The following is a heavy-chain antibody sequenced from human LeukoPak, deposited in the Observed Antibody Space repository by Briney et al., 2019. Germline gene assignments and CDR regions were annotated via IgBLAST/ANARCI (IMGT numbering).Heavy chain of an antibody. D-gene: IGHD2-15*01. CDR1: GFTFSSFW. CDR3: VGGHGWLLDN. J-gene: IGHJ4*02. Sequence: GGSLRLSCAASGFTFSSFWMTWVRQAPGKGLEWVANIKEDGSEKYYVDSAKGRFTISRDNAKASLSLQMNFLGVEDTAVYYCVGGHGWLLDNWGQGTLVTVSS. CDR2: IKEDGSEK. V-gene: IGHV3-7*05.